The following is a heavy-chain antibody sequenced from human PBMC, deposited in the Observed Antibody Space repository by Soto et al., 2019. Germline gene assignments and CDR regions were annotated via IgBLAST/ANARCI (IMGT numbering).Heavy chain of an antibody. CDR2: ISGSGGST. D-gene: IGHD3-10*01. CDR1: GFTFSSYA. CDR3: AKGRGSSNCYSSGCLYLYMDV. Sequence: PGGSLRLSCAASGFTFSSYAMSWVRQAPGKGLEWVSAISGSGGSTYYADSVKGRFTISRDNSKNTLYLQMNSLRAEDTAVYYCAKGRGSSNCYSSGCLYLYMDVWGRGTTVTVSS. J-gene: IGHJ6*03. V-gene: IGHV3-23*01.